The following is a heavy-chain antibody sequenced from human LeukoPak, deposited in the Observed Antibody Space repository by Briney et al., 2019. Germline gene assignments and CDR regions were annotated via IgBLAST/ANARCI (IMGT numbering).Heavy chain of an antibody. CDR3: ARDGMTDYYDSSGPPGSGY. Sequence: PSETLSLTCTVSGGSISNYWSWIRQPPGKGLEYIGYIYYSGSTNYNPSLKSRVTISVDTSKNQFSLKLSSVTAADTAVYYCARDGMTDYYDSSGPPGSGYWGQGTLVTVSS. V-gene: IGHV4-59*12. J-gene: IGHJ4*02. CDR2: IYYSGST. CDR1: GGSISNY. D-gene: IGHD3-22*01.